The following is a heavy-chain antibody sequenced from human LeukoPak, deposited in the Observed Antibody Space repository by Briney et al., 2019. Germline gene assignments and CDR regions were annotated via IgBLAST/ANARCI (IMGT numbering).Heavy chain of an antibody. CDR1: GGSISSSSYY. V-gene: IGHV4-39*01. CDR3: ARGLSSGIANDY. Sequence: SETLSLTCTVSGGSISSSSYYWGWIRQPPGKGLEWSGSIYYSGSTYYNPSLKSRVTISVDTSKNQFSLKLSSVTAADTAVYYCARGLSSGIANDYWGQGTLVTVSS. J-gene: IGHJ4*02. D-gene: IGHD1-26*01. CDR2: IYYSGST.